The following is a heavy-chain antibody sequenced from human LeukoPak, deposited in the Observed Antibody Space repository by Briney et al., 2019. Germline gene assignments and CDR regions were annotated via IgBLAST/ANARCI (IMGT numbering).Heavy chain of an antibody. V-gene: IGHV1-8*01. CDR2: ISAYNGNT. CDR3: ARGGWAYYYDSSGYWD. Sequence: ASVKVSCKASGYTFTSYDINWVRQATGQGLEWMGWISAYNGNTNYAQKLQGRVTMTRNTSISTAYMELSSLRSEDTAVYYCARGGWAYYYDSSGYWDWGQGTLVTVSS. D-gene: IGHD3-22*01. CDR1: GYTFTSYD. J-gene: IGHJ4*02.